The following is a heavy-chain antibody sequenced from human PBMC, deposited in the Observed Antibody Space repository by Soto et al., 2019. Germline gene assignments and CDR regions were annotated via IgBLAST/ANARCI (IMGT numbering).Heavy chain of an antibody. D-gene: IGHD1-1*01. CDR3: ARVWNGGGNYGMDV. CDR2: INPSGGST. J-gene: IGHJ6*01. CDR1: GYPLTSYY. V-gene: IGHV1-46*01. Sequence: XPVKVACKASGYPLTSYYMHWVRQAPGQGLEWMGIINPSGGSTSYAQKFQGRVTMTRDTSTSTVYMELSSLRSEDTAVHYCARVWNGGGNYGMDVCGQGTTVTCS.